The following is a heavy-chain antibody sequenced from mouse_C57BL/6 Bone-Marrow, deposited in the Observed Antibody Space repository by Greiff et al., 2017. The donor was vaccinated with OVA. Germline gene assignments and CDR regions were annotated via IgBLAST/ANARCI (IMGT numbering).Heavy chain of an antibody. CDR3: ARYKGRVAVDYFDY. CDR1: GFTFTNYY. Sequence: DVMLVESGGGLVQPGDSLSLSCAASGFTFTNYYMSWVRQPPGKALEWLAFIRNKPNGSTTEYSASVKGRFTISRDNYQSILYLHMYSLRAEYTSTFYCARYKGRVAVDYFDYWGQGTALTVSS. V-gene: IGHV7-3*01. D-gene: IGHD3-3*01. CDR2: IRNKPNGSTT. J-gene: IGHJ2*01.